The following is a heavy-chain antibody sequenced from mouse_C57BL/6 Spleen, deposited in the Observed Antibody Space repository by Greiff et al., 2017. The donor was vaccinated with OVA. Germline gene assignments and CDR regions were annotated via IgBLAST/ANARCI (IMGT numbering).Heavy chain of an antibody. CDR3: ARQGSLRYFDV. J-gene: IGHJ1*03. CDR1: GFTFSDYY. V-gene: IGHV5-12*01. Sequence: EVQLVESGGGLVQPGGSLKLSCAASGFTFSDYYMYWVRQTPEKRLEWVAYISNGGGSTYYPDTVKGRFTISRDNAKNTLYLQMSRLKSEDTAMYYCARQGSLRYFDVWGTGTTVTVSS. CDR2: ISNGGGST.